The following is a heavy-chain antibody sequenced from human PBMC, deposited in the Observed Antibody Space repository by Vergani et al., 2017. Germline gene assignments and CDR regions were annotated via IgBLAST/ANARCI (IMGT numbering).Heavy chain of an antibody. CDR2: ISSSSSYI. CDR1: GFTFSSYS. Sequence: EVQLVESGGGLVKPGGSLRLSCAASGFTFSSYSMNGVRQAPGKGMEWVSSISSSSSYIYYADSVKGRFTISRDNAKKSLSLQMNSLRAEDTAVYDCASAILSSWFDPWGQGTLVTVSS. CDR3: ASAILSSWFDP. J-gene: IGHJ5*02. V-gene: IGHV3-21*01.